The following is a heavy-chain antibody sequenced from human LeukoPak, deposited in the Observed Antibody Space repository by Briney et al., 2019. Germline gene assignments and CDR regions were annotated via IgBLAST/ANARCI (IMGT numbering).Heavy chain of an antibody. D-gene: IGHD2-2*01. Sequence: ASVKVSCKASGYTFTSYDINWVRQAPVQRLEWMGWMNPNSGNTGYAQKFQGRVTMTRNTSISTAYMELSSLRSEDTAVYYCARKGYCSSTSCFSIYYYGMDVWGQGTTVTVSS. CDR3: ARKGYCSSTSCFSIYYYGMDV. CDR2: MNPNSGNT. CDR1: GYTFTSYD. V-gene: IGHV1-8*01. J-gene: IGHJ6*02.